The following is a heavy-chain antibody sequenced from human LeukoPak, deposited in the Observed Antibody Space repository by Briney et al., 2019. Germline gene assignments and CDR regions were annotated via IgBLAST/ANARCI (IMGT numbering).Heavy chain of an antibody. J-gene: IGHJ6*03. CDR2: IYYSGST. CDR1: GGSISSSSYY. V-gene: IGHV4-39*01. CDR3: ARQIAYYYYMDA. Sequence: PSETLSLTCTVSGGSISSSSYYWGWIRQPPGKGLEWIGSIYYSGSTYYNPSLKNRVTISVDTSKNQFSLKLSSVTAADTAVYYCARQIAYYYYMDAWGKGTTVTVSS.